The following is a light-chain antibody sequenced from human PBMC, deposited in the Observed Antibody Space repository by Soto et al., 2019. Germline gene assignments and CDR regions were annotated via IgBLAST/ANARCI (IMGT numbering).Light chain of an antibody. J-gene: IGLJ1*01. CDR3: SPFTSTNTVYV. CDR2: EVT. V-gene: IGLV2-14*01. Sequence: QSALTQPASVSGSPGQSITISCTGTTNDVGGYNYVSWYQQHPGKAPKLMIYEVTNRPSGVSNRFSGSKSGNTASLTISGLQAEDEADYFCSPFTSTNTVYVFGSGTKVTVL. CDR1: TNDVGGYNY.